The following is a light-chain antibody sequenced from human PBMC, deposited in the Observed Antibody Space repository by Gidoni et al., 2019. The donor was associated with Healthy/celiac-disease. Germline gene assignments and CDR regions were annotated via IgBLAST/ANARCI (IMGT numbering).Light chain of an antibody. CDR1: ALLKKY. Sequence: SFQLTPPPSVSVSPGQPARITCSGDALLKKYAYWYQQNSGQAPVLVIYEDSKRPSWIPERFSGSSSGTMATLTISGAQVEDEADYYCYSTDSSGNHRVFGGGTKLTVL. CDR3: YSTDSSGNHRV. J-gene: IGLJ3*02. CDR2: EDS. V-gene: IGLV3-10*01.